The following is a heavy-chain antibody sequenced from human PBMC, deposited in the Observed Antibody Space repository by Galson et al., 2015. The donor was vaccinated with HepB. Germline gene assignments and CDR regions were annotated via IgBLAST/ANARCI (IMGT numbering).Heavy chain of an antibody. Sequence: ETLSLTCTVSGGSINNYYWSWIRQPPGKRLEWIGYISYSGSANYNPSLNSRVTISVDTSKNQFSLKLNSVTAADTAVYFCARVVMVAGAGRYDFWGQGTLVTVSS. CDR1: GGSINNYY. D-gene: IGHD5-12*01. CDR3: ARVVMVAGAGRYDF. CDR2: ISYSGSA. V-gene: IGHV4-59*01. J-gene: IGHJ4*02.